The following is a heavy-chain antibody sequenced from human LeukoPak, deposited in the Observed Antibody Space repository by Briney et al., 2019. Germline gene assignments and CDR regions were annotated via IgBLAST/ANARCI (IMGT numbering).Heavy chain of an antibody. V-gene: IGHV1-18*01. Sequence: ASVKVSCKASGYTFTSYGISWVRQAPGQGLEWMGWISAYNGNTNYAQKLQGRVTMTTDTSTSTAYMELRSLRSDDTAAYYCARVFRYCSSTSCYTYFDYWGQGTLVTVSS. CDR1: GYTFTSYG. CDR3: ARVFRYCSSTSCYTYFDY. CDR2: ISAYNGNT. J-gene: IGHJ4*02. D-gene: IGHD2-2*02.